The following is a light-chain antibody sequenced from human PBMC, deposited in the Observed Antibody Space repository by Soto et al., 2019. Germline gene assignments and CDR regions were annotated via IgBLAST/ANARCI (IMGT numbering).Light chain of an antibody. V-gene: IGKV3-15*01. Sequence: VMRQSPSTVAVSLGGRATLSCRASQTVSSNLAWYQQKPGQAPRLLIFGASTRATGIPVRFTGSGSGTDFTLSISGLQPEDFATYYCQQTYSTPPTFGQRTRLEIK. CDR2: GAS. CDR1: QTVSSN. J-gene: IGKJ5*01. CDR3: QQTYSTPPT.